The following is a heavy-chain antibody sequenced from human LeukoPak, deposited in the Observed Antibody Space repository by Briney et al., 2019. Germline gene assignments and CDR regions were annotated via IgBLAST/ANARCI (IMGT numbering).Heavy chain of an antibody. CDR2: ISGSGGST. Sequence: PGGSLRLSCAASGFTFSSYAMSWVRQAPGKGLEWVSDISGSGGSTHYADSVKGRFTISRDNSKNTLYLQMNSLRAEDTAVYYCAKDRSCTNNICHGDFDYWGQGTLVTVSS. D-gene: IGHD2-8*01. J-gene: IGHJ4*02. V-gene: IGHV3-23*01. CDR3: AKDRSCTNNICHGDFDY. CDR1: GFTFSSYA.